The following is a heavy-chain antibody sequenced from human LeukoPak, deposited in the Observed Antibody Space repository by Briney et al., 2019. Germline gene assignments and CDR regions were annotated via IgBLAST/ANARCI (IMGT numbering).Heavy chain of an antibody. V-gene: IGHV4-4*07. CDR2: IYTSGST. Sequence: KPSETLSLTCTVSGGSISSYYWSWTRQPAGKGLEWIGRIYTSGSTNYNPSLKSRVTMSVDTSKNQFSLKLSSVTAADTAVYYCARVVVGQTYYYYYYGMDVWGQGTTVTVSS. CDR1: GGSISSYY. D-gene: IGHD2-15*01. J-gene: IGHJ6*02. CDR3: ARVVVGQTYYYYYYGMDV.